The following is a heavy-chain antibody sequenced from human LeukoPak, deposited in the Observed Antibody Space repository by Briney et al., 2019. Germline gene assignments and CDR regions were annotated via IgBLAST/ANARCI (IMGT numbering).Heavy chain of an antibody. CDR1: GGSISSYY. Sequence: SETLSLTCTVSGGSISSYYWSGIRQPPGKGLEWIGYIYYSGSTNYNPSLKSRVTISVDTSKNQFSLKLSSVTAADTAVYYCARVTAITMVRGAENNPQFDPWGQGTLVTVSS. V-gene: IGHV4-59*01. CDR2: IYYSGST. D-gene: IGHD3-10*01. J-gene: IGHJ5*02. CDR3: ARVTAITMVRGAENNPQFDP.